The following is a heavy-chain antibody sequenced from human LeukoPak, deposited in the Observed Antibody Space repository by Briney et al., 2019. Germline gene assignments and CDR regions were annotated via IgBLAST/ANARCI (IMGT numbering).Heavy chain of an antibody. D-gene: IGHD3-22*01. CDR2: ISNDGSDK. Sequence: PGGSLRLSCAASGFTFSNCAMHWVRQAPGKGLECVAVISNDGSDKYYADSVKGRFIISRDNSENTLYLQMNSLRAEDTAVYYCARGTYYYDTSGYYSGGLGYWGQGTLVTVSS. CDR3: ARGTYYYDTSGYYSGGLGY. CDR1: GFTFSNCA. J-gene: IGHJ4*02. V-gene: IGHV3-30*04.